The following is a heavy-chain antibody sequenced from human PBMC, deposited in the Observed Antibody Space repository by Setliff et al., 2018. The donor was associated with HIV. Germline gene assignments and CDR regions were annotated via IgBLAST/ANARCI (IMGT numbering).Heavy chain of an antibody. CDR3: ARNEEGLCTY. D-gene: IGHD1-1*01. V-gene: IGHV7-4-1*01. CDR1: GYPLRSFA. J-gene: IGHJ4*02. Sequence: GASVKVSCKASGYPLRSFAMNWVRQAPGQGLEWMGWINTYTGKPTYAQGFTGRFVFSLDTSVSTAYLQIDSLKDEDTAICYCARNEEGLCTYWGQGTPVTVSS. CDR2: INTYTGKP.